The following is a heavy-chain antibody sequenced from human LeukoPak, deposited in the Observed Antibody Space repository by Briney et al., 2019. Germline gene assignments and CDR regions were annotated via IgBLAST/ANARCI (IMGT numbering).Heavy chain of an antibody. CDR1: GYTFTCYY. Sequence: GASVKVSCKASGYTFTCYYMHWVRQAPGQGLEWRGIINPSGGSTRNAQKFQGRVTMTRDMSTSTVYMELSSLRSEDTAVYYCARNLYGFGGNWFDPWGQGTLVTVSS. D-gene: IGHD3-10*01. V-gene: IGHV1-46*01. CDR2: INPSGGST. J-gene: IGHJ5*02. CDR3: ARNLYGFGGNWFDP.